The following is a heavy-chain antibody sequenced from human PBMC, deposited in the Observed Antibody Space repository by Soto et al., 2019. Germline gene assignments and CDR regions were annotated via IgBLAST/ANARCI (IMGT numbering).Heavy chain of an antibody. CDR2: IYHSGST. Sequence: PSETLSLTCAVSGGSISSSNWWSWVRQPPGKGLEWIGEIYHSGSTNYNQSLKSRVTISVDKSKNQFSLNLSSVTAADTAVYYCAYRYSSSWSYDYCYYGMDVWGQGTTVT. V-gene: IGHV4-4*02. CDR1: GGSISSSNW. D-gene: IGHD6-13*01. CDR3: AYRYSSSWSYDYCYYGMDV. J-gene: IGHJ6*02.